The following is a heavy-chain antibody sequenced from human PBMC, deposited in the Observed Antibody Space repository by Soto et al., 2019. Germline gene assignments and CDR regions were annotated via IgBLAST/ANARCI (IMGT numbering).Heavy chain of an antibody. CDR3: ARDRGFGYDSSGYYYGSDGMDV. J-gene: IGHJ6*02. CDR1: GFTFSSYG. CDR2: IWYDGSNK. V-gene: IGHV3-33*01. Sequence: GVSLRLSCAASGFTFSSYGMHWVRQAPGKGLEWVAVIWYDGSNKYYADSVKGRFTISRDNSKNTLYLQMNSLRAEDTAVYYCARDRGFGYDSSGYYYGSDGMDVWGQGTTVTVS. D-gene: IGHD3-22*01.